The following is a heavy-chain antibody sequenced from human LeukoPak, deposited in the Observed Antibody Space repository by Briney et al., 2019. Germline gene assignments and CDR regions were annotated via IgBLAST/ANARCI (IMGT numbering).Heavy chain of an antibody. CDR1: GFTFSDYY. CDR3: GRGFSIVPAGIPDY. CDR2: ISGSSTYI. V-gene: IGHV3-69-1*01. Sequence: IPGGSLRLSCAASGFTFSDYYMSWIRQAPGKGLEWVSSISGSSTYIYYADSVRGRFTISRDNAKNSLYLQMNSLRAEDTAVYYCGRGFSIVPAGIPDYWGLGTLVTVSS. D-gene: IGHD2-2*02. J-gene: IGHJ4*02.